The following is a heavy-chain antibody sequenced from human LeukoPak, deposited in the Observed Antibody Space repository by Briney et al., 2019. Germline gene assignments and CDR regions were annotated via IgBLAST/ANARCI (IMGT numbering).Heavy chain of an antibody. CDR2: IDYDGGKK. CDR1: GFSLSNHG. J-gene: IGHJ4*02. D-gene: IGHD2-8*01. V-gene: IGHV3-33*01. CDR3: VRHSEPSYAIFDY. Sequence: GRSLRLSCAASGFSLSNHGMHGVRQAPGKGLEWVSAIDYDGGKKYYADSVTGRFAISRDTSKNTLYLQMNTLGAEDTAVYFCVRHSEPSYAIFDYWGQGTLVTVSP.